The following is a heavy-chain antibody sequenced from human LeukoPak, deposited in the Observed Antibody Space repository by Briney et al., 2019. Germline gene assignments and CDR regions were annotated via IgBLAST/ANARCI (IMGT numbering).Heavy chain of an antibody. CDR1: GYTFTGYY. Sequence: ASVKVSCKASGYTFTGYYIHWVRQAPGQGLEWMGRINPNSGGTNYAQKFQGRVTMTRDTSISTAYMELSRPRSDDTAVYYCARGTYESSGYPIWGQGILVTVSS. D-gene: IGHD3-22*01. CDR2: INPNSGGT. J-gene: IGHJ4*02. V-gene: IGHV1-2*06. CDR3: ARGTYESSGYPI.